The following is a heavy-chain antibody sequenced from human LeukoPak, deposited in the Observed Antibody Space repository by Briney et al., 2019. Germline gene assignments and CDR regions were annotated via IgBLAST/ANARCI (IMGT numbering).Heavy chain of an antibody. J-gene: IGHJ4*02. V-gene: IGHV3-23*01. CDR3: AKDRPVTYYYDSSGYPLDY. D-gene: IGHD3-22*01. CDR1: GFTFSSYA. Sequence: GGSLRLSCAASGFTFSSYAMSWVRQAPGKGLEWVSAISGSGGSTYYADSVKGRSTISRDNSKNTLYLQMNSLRAEDTAVYYCAKDRPVTYYYDSSGYPLDYWGQGTLVTVSS. CDR2: ISGSGGST.